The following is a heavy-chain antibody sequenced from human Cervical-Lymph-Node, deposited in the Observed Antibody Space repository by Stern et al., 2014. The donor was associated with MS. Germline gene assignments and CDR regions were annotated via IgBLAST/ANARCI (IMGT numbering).Heavy chain of an antibody. V-gene: IGHV1-2*02. J-gene: IGHJ6*02. CDR2: IKPDSGGT. D-gene: IGHD3-16*01. CDR3: ARDRAPIRLGSGLGLNYSYYGMDV. CDR1: GYTFAGYY. Sequence: QVKLVQSGAEVKNPGASVKVSCKASGYTFAGYYVHWGRQAPGQGLEWMGWIKPDSGGTKYAQDFQCRFTMTRDTSISTIYMELTSMSSDDTAVYYCARDRAPIRLGSGLGLNYSYYGMDVWGQGTTVTVSS.